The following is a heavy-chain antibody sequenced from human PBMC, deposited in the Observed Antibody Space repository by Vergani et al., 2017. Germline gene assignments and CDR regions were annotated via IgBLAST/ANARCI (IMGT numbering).Heavy chain of an antibody. J-gene: IGHJ4*01. D-gene: IGHD2-15*01. CDR3: TRSECSGTTCYGHYFDL. V-gene: IGHV3-20*04. CDR1: GFTFEDYG. Sequence: EVQLMESGGGVVRPGGSLRLSCAASGFTFEDYGMSWVRQAPGKGLEWVSVIKSDGRTSYAESVRGRFTISRDTSRNAVYLQMNILRVEDTGVYYCTRSECSGTTCYGHYFDLWGHGILVTVSS. CDR2: IKSDGRT.